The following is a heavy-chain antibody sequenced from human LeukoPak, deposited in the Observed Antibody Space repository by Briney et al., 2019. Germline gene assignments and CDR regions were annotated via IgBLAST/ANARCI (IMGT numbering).Heavy chain of an antibody. J-gene: IGHJ4*02. CDR3: ASVARDSSGYQYFDY. CDR1: GGSISSSNYY. D-gene: IGHD3-22*01. CDR2: IYYSGST. Sequence: PSENLSLTCTVSGGSISSSNYYWGWIRQPPGKGLGWIGNIYYSGSTYYNPSTKSRVTISVDTSKNQFSLKLSSVTAADTAVYYCASVARDSSGYQYFDYWGQGTLVTVSS. V-gene: IGHV4-39*01.